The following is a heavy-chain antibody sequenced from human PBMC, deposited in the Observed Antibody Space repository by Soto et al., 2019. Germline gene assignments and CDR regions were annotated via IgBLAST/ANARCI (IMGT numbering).Heavy chain of an antibody. J-gene: IGHJ5*02. Sequence: QVQLVQSGAEVKKPGAPVKVSCKASGYTFTSYDINWVRQATGQGLEWMGWMNPNSGNTGYAQKFQGRVTMTRNTSISTAYMELSSLRSEDTAVYYCARGRSSSSRGLRRIVHNWFDPWGQGTLVTVSS. CDR3: ARGRSSSSRGLRRIVHNWFDP. D-gene: IGHD6-6*01. V-gene: IGHV1-8*01. CDR1: GYTFTSYD. CDR2: MNPNSGNT.